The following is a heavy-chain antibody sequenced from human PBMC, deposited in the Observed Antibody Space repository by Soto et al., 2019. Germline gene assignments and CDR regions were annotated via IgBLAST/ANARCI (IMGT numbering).Heavy chain of an antibody. CDR3: ARVEGHGYGYEYFDY. V-gene: IGHV1-18*01. CDR1: GYTFTSYG. Sequence: QVQLVQSGAEVKKPGASVKVSCKASGYTFTSYGISWVRQAPGQGLEWMGWISAYDGNTHYTPKPQGRVTMTTATSTRTAYTERMSLRSDVTAVYYCARVEGHGYGYEYFDYWGQGTLVTVSS. J-gene: IGHJ4*02. CDR2: ISAYDGNT. D-gene: IGHD5-12*01.